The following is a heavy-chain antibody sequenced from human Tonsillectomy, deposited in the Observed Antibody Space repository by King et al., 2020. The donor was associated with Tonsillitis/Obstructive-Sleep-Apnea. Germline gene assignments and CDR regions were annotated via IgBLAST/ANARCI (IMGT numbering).Heavy chain of an antibody. V-gene: IGHV3-23*04. Sequence: VQLVESGGSLIQPGGSLRLSCAASGFTFSAYAMTWVRQAPGKGLEWVSAISSSSDDIFYADAVMGRFTISRDNSKYTLDLQMSSLRAEDTAVYYCARDPSRLIRGFFDSWGQGTLVTVSS. CDR3: ARDPSRLIRGFFDS. D-gene: IGHD3-10*01. J-gene: IGHJ4*02. CDR1: GFTFSAYA. CDR2: ISSSSDDI.